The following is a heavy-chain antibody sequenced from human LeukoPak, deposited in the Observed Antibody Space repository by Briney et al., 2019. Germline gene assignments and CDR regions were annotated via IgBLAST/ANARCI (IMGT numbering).Heavy chain of an antibody. CDR2: IYYSGST. CDR1: GGSISSYY. D-gene: IGHD3-10*01. V-gene: IGHV4-59*01. J-gene: IGHJ4*02. CDR3: ARGGGPFRAFADY. Sequence: PSETLSLTCTVSGGSISSYYWSWIRQPPGKGLEWIGYIYYSGSTNYNPSLKSRVTISVDTSKNQFSLKLSSVTAADTAVYYCARGGGPFRAFADYWGQGTLVTVSS.